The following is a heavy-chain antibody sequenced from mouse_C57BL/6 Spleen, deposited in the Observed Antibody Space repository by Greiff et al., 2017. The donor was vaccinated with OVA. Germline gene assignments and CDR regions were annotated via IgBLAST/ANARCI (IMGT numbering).Heavy chain of an antibody. CDR1: GYAFRSYW. D-gene: IGHD2-4*01. V-gene: IGHV1-80*01. CDR2: IYPGDGDT. CDR3: ARRDDYDGVHFDY. Sequence: VQLQQSGAELVKPGASVKISCKASGYAFRSYWMNWVKQRPGKGLEWIGQIYPGDGDTNYNGKFKGKATLTADKSSSTAYMQLSSLTSEDSAVYFCARRDDYDGVHFDYWGQGTTLTVSS. J-gene: IGHJ2*01.